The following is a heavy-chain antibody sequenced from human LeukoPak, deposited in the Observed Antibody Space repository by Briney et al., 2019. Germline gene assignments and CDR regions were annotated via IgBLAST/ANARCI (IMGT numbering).Heavy chain of an antibody. J-gene: IGHJ6*03. CDR3: AREAPYYYYMDV. CDR2: MSGNGGST. Sequence: GGSLRLSCVGSGFIFSIYAMSWVRQAPGKGLEWVSAMSGNGGSTYYADSVKGRFTISRDNSKNTLYLQMNSLRAEDTAVYYCAREAPYYYYMDVWGKGTTVTISS. V-gene: IGHV3-23*01. CDR1: GFIFSIYA.